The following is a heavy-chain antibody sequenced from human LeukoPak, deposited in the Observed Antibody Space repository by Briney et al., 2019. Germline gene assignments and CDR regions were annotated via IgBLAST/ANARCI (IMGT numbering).Heavy chain of an antibody. D-gene: IGHD6-6*01. CDR2: ISGSGGST. J-gene: IGHJ6*03. V-gene: IGHV3-23*01. CDR1: GFTFSSYA. CDR3: AKARIAARSYYYYYMDV. Sequence: PGGSLRLSCAASGFTFSSYAMSWVRQAPGKGLEWVSAISGSGGSTYYADSVKGRFTISRDNSKNTLYLQMNSLRAEDTAVYYCAKARIAARSYYYYYMDVWGKGTTVTVSS.